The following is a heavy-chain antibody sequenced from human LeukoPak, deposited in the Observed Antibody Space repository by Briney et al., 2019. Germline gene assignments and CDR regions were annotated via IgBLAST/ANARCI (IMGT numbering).Heavy chain of an antibody. CDR3: AREGDLIPAAGTSATFDY. D-gene: IGHD6-25*01. CDR2: ISAYNGNT. Sequence: ASVKVSCKASGYTFTSYGISWVRQAPGQGLEWMGWISAYNGNTNYAQKLQGRVTMTTDTSTSTAYMELRSLRSDDTAVYFCAREGDLIPAAGTSATFDYWGQGTLVTVSS. V-gene: IGHV1-18*01. J-gene: IGHJ4*02. CDR1: GYTFTSYG.